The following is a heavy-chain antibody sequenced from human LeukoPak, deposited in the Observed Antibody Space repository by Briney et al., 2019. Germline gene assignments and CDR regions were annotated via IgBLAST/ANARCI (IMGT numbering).Heavy chain of an antibody. Sequence: GGSLRPSCAASGFTFSSYGMHWVRQAPGKGLEWVAVISYDGSNKYYADSVKGRFTISRDNSKNTLYLQMNSLRAEDTAVYYCAKAWYLFNMVRGSYYFDYWGQGTLVTVSS. J-gene: IGHJ4*02. V-gene: IGHV3-30*18. D-gene: IGHD3-10*01. CDR3: AKAWYLFNMVRGSYYFDY. CDR2: ISYDGSNK. CDR1: GFTFSSYG.